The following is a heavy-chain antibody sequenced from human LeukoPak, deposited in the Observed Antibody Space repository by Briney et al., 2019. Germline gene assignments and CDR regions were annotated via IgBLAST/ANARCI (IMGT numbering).Heavy chain of an antibody. CDR1: GFSFSSDW. V-gene: IGHV3-74*01. CDR2: INSDGSST. CDR3: GRALGSPLDY. D-gene: IGHD1-26*01. Sequence: GGSLRLSCAASGFSFSSDWMHWVRQVPGEGLVWVSRINSDGSSTAYADSVKGRFNISRDNAQNTLYLQLKSLRVEDTAVYYCGRALGSPLDYWGQGTLVTVSS. J-gene: IGHJ4*02.